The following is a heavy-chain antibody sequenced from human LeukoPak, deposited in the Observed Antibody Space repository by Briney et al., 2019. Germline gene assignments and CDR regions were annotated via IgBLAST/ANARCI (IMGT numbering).Heavy chain of an antibody. CDR1: GFTFSSYG. CDR3: ARVGTSGYSSSWPYFDY. CDR2: IKQDGSEK. Sequence: PGGSLRLSCAASGFTFSSYGIHWVRQAPGKGLEWVANIKQDGSEKYYVDSVKGRFTISRDNAKNSLYLQMNSLRAEDTAVYYCARVGTSGYSSSWPYFDYWGQGTLVTVSS. V-gene: IGHV3-7*01. J-gene: IGHJ4*02. D-gene: IGHD6-13*01.